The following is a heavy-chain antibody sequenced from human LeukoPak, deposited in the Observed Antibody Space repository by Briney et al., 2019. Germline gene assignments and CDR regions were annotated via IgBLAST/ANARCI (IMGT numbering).Heavy chain of an antibody. CDR3: ARGVGPYLEWLLYFDY. CDR1: NYSISSGYY. J-gene: IGHJ4*02. CDR2: IYHSGST. D-gene: IGHD3-3*01. Sequence: KPLGTPSPTRTVSNYSISSGYYWGWVRQPPGKGLEWIGRIYHSGSTNYNPSLKSRVTISVDTSKNQFSLKLSSVTAADTAVYYCARGVGPYLEWLLYFDYWGQGTLVTVSS. V-gene: IGHV4-38-2*02.